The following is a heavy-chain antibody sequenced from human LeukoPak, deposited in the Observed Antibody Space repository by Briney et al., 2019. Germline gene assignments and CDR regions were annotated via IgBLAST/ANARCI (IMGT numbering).Heavy chain of an antibody. CDR2: IYYSGSI. CDR1: GGSISSSSYY. D-gene: IGHD1-26*01. Sequence: KSSETLSLTRTVSGGSISSSSYYWGRIRQPPGKGLEWNGSIYYSGSIYYNPSLKSRVIISVDTSKNQFSLKLSSVTAADTAVYYGASRFSGSYFPFDYWGQGTLVTVSS. V-gene: IGHV4-39*01. J-gene: IGHJ4*02. CDR3: ASRFSGSYFPFDY.